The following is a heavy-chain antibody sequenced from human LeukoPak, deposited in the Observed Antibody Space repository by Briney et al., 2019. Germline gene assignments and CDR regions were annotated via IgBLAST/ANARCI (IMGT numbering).Heavy chain of an antibody. CDR2: IYTSGST. D-gene: IGHD3-22*01. CDR3: ARDNDSGYYEYYFDC. Sequence: PSETLSLTCTVSGGSISSYYWSWIRQPAGKGLEWIGRIYTSGSTNYNPSLKSRVTMSVDTSKNQFSLKLSSVTAADTAVYYCARDNDSGYYEYYFDCWGQGTLVTVSS. CDR1: GGSISSYY. J-gene: IGHJ4*02. V-gene: IGHV4-4*07.